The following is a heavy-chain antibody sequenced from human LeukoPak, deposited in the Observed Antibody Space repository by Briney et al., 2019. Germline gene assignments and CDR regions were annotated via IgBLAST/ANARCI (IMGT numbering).Heavy chain of an antibody. CDR2: IYTSGST. CDR1: GGSISSGSYY. D-gene: IGHD6-19*01. J-gene: IGHJ4*02. Sequence: SETLSLTCTVSGGSISSGSYYWSWIRQPAGKGLEGIGRIYTSGSTNYNPSLKSRVTISVDTSKNQFSLKLSSVTAADTAVYYCARVIAVAGTGDYYFVYWGQGTLVTVSS. CDR3: ARVIAVAGTGDYYFVY. V-gene: IGHV4-61*02.